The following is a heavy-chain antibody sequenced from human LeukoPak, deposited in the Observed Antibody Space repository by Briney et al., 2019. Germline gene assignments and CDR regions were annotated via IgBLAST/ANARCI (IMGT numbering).Heavy chain of an antibody. Sequence: GGSLRLSCAASGFTFTSYAMSWVRQAPGKGLEWVSAISGSGGSTYYADSVKGRFTISRDNSKNTLYLQMNSLRAEDTAVYYCAKDLLDYDFWSGYPYFDYWGQGTLVTVSS. CDR3: AKDLLDYDFWSGYPYFDY. CDR1: GFTFTSYA. J-gene: IGHJ4*02. D-gene: IGHD3-3*01. V-gene: IGHV3-23*01. CDR2: ISGSGGST.